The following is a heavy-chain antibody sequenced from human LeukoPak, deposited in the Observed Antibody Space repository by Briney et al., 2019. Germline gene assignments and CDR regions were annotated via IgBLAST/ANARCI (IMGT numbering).Heavy chain of an antibody. V-gene: IGHV1-46*01. CDR2: INPSGFST. D-gene: IGHD3-22*01. Sequence: ASVKVSCKASGYTFTSYYMHWVRQAPGQGLEWMGIINPSGFSTTYAQKFQGRVTMTTDTSTSAAYMELRSLRSDDTAVYYCARVQSGYLYFDYWGQGTLVTVSS. CDR3: ARVQSGYLYFDY. J-gene: IGHJ4*02. CDR1: GYTFTSYY.